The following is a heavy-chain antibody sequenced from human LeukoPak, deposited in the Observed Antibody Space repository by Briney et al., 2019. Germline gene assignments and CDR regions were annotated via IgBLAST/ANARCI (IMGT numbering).Heavy chain of an antibody. V-gene: IGHV4-38-2*02. CDR2: IFHSGSV. CDR1: GYSIISDYF. J-gene: IGHJ5*02. CDR3: ARAGGLRAGGLRFAGGYNWFDP. Sequence: SETLSLTCIVSGYSIISDYFWGWVRQPPGKGPEWIGSIFHSGSVYYNPSLKSRVTISVDTSKNQFSLKLSSVTAADTAVCYCARAGGLRAGGLRFAGGYNWFDPWGQGTLVTVSS. D-gene: IGHD5-12*01.